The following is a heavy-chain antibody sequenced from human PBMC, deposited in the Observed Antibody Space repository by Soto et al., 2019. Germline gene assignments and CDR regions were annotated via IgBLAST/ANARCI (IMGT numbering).Heavy chain of an antibody. CDR3: VKYCAVSPKAVGSTVDDY. CDR2: ISGSGGST. D-gene: IGHD6-19*01. Sequence: GGSLRLSCAASGFTFSSYAMSWVRQAPGKGLEWVSAISGSGGSTYYADSVKGRFTISRGNSKNTLYLQMNSLRAEDTAVYYCVKYCAVSPKAVGSTVDDYWGQGTLVTVSS. V-gene: IGHV3-23*01. J-gene: IGHJ4*02. CDR1: GFTFSSYA.